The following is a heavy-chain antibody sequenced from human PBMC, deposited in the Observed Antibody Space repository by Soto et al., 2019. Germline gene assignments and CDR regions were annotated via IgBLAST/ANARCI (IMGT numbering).Heavy chain of an antibody. CDR2: IYGNDDK. J-gene: IGHJ4*02. CDR1: GLSFTTGRVA. Sequence: QITLKESGPTLVKPTETLTLTCSFSGLSFTTGRVAVGWIRQPPGKALEWLGLIYGNDDKRFSPSLKSRLTITKYTTSKQVVLTLSNMDPGDTGTYYCAHSDLSGVVIPFGFWGQGTVVTVSS. CDR3: AHSDLSGVVIPFGF. V-gene: IGHV2-5*01. D-gene: IGHD3-3*01.